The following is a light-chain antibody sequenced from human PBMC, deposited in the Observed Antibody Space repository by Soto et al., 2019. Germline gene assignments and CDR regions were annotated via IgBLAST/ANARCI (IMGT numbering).Light chain of an antibody. CDR3: QQYGSSPLT. Sequence: EIVLTQSPGTLSLSPGERATLSCRASQSVSSSYLAWYQQKPGQAPRLLIHGASIRATAIPDRFSGSGSGTDFTLTISRLEPEDFAVYYCQQYGSSPLTFGQGTEVEIK. CDR1: QSVSSSY. V-gene: IGKV3-20*01. CDR2: GAS. J-gene: IGKJ1*01.